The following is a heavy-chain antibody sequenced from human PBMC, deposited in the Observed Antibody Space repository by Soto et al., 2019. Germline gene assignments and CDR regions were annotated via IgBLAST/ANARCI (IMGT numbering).Heavy chain of an antibody. J-gene: IGHJ4*02. CDR2: INHSGST. D-gene: IGHD4-17*01. V-gene: IGHV4-34*01. Sequence: QVQLQQWGAGLLKPSETLSLTCAVYGGSFSGYYWSWIRQPPGKGLEWIGEINHSGSTNYNPSLKSRVTISVDTSKNQFSLKLSSVTAADTAVYYCARVDGDYQIDYWGQGTLVTVSS. CDR3: ARVDGDYQIDY. CDR1: GGSFSGYY.